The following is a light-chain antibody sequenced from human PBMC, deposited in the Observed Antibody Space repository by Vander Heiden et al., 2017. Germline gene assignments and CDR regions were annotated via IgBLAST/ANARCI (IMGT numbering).Light chain of an antibody. J-gene: IGLJ3*02. CDR3: AAWDDSLSGQV. CDR1: SSNIGSNY. Sequence: QSVLTQPPSASGTPGQRVTISCSGSSSNIGSNYVYWYQQLPGTAPKRLIYRNNQQPSGVPDRVSGSKSGTSAALAISGLRSEDEADYYCAAWDDSLSGQVFGGGTKLTVL. CDR2: RNN. V-gene: IGLV1-47*01.